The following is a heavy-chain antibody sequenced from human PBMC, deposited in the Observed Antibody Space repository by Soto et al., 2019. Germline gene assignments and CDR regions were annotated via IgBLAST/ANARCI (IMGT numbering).Heavy chain of an antibody. V-gene: IGHV3-30*18. D-gene: IGHD1-26*01. CDR3: AKDRITVGATDYYYYYGMDV. J-gene: IGHJ6*02. Sequence: GGSLRLSCAASGFTFSSYGMHWVRQAPGKGLEWVAVISYDGSNKYYADSVKGRFTISKDNSKNTLYLQMNSLRAEDTAVYYCAKDRITVGATDYYYYYGMDVWGQGTTVTVSS. CDR1: GFTFSSYG. CDR2: ISYDGSNK.